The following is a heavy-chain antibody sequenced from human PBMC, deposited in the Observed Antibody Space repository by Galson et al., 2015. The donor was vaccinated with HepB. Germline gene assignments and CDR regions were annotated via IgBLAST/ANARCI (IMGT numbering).Heavy chain of an antibody. CDR3: ARDPRSRTMVQGAVHYGLDV. CDR2: IIPVVDTV. CDR1: GGTFSSHE. D-gene: IGHD3-10*01. V-gene: IGHV1-69*04. Sequence: SLKVSCKASGGTFSSHEVNWVRQAQGQGLEWMGRIIPVVDTVNYAEKFQGRVTISADSSTSTAYMDLSNLTSGDTAVYYCARDPRSRTMVQGAVHYGLDVWGQGTTVTVSS. J-gene: IGHJ6*02.